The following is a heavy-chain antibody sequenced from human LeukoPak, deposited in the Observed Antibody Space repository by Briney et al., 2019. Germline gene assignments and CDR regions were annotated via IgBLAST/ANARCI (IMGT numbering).Heavy chain of an antibody. J-gene: IGHJ4*02. D-gene: IGHD6-19*01. CDR2: ISGSGGST. V-gene: IGHV3-23*01. CDR1: GFTFSSYA. CDR3: ARDLGYSSGPNY. Sequence: PGGSLRLSCAASGFTFSSYAMSWVRQAPGKGLEWVSGISGSGGSTYYADSVKGRFIISRDNSKNSLYLQMNSLRAEDTAVYYCARDLGYSSGPNYWGQGTRVTVSS.